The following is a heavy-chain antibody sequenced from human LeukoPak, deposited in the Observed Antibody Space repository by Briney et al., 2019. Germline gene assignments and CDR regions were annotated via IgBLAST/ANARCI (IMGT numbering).Heavy chain of an antibody. Sequence: SETLSLTCTVSGGSFSSYYWSWIRQPPGKGLEWIGYIYYSGSTNYNPSLKSRVTISVDTSKDQLSLKLSSVTAAGTAVYYCARDRTSPGWFDPWGQGTLVTVSS. J-gene: IGHJ5*02. CDR2: IYYSGST. V-gene: IGHV4-59*01. D-gene: IGHD1-7*01. CDR3: ARDRTSPGWFDP. CDR1: GGSFSSYY.